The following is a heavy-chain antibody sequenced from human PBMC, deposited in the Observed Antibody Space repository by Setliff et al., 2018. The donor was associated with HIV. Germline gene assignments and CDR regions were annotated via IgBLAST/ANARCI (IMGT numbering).Heavy chain of an antibody. D-gene: IGHD1-1*01. CDR2: INSATGGT. Sequence: ASVKVSCKASGYTFTDNYIHWVRQAPGQGLEWMAWINSATGGTNYAQNFQGWVTVTRDTSINTAYMELTRLGSDDTAVYFCARETENDGFDYWGQGTLVTVSS. CDR1: GYTFTDNY. V-gene: IGHV1-2*04. J-gene: IGHJ4*02. CDR3: ARETENDGFDY.